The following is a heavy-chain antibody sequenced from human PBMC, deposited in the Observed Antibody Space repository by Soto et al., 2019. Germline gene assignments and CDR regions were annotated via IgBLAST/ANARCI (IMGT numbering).Heavy chain of an antibody. J-gene: IGHJ1*01. CDR2: IKSKTDGGTT. D-gene: IGHD4-17*01. CDR3: TTARGTYGAEYFKH. V-gene: IGHV3-15*01. Sequence: EVQLVESGGGLVKPGGSLRLSCAASGFTFTNACMSWVRHAPGKGLEWVGRIKSKTDGGTTDYAAPVKGRFTISRDDSKNTMYLQMNSLKTEDTSVYYCTTARGTYGAEYFKHWGQGTLVTGSS. CDR1: GFTFTNAC.